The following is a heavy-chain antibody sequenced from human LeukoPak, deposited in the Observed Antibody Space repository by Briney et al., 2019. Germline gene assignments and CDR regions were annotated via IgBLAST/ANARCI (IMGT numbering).Heavy chain of an antibody. CDR1: GGSFSGYY. CDR2: IYHSGST. D-gene: IGHD6-6*01. Sequence: PSETLSLTCAVYGGSFSGYYWSWIRQPPGKGLEWIGNIYHSGSTKYNPSLKSRVTISVDKSKNQFSLSLSSVTAADTAFYHCARGNGSSYFFDYWGQGTLVTVSS. V-gene: IGHV4-34*01. CDR3: ARGNGSSYFFDY. J-gene: IGHJ4*02.